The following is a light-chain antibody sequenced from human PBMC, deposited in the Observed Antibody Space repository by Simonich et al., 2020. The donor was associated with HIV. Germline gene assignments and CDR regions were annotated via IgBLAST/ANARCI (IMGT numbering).Light chain of an antibody. CDR2: DVS. J-gene: IGLJ3*02. V-gene: IGLV2-14*03. CDR1: SSAVGGYNY. CDR3: SSYTSSSTWV. Sequence: QSALTQPASVSGSPGQSITISCTGTSSAVGGYNYVSWYQQNPGKAPKLMIYDVSNRPSGVSSRFSGSKSGNTASLTISGLQAEDEADYYCSSYTSSSTWVFGGGTKLTVL.